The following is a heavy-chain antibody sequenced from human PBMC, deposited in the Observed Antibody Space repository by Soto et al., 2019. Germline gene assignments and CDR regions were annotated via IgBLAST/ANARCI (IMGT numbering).Heavy chain of an antibody. CDR1: GGTFSSYA. CDR2: TIPIFGTA. CDR3: ARGRARLSSSKYYFDY. V-gene: IGHV1-69*01. D-gene: IGHD6-13*01. Sequence: QVQLVQSGAEVKKPGSSVKVSCKASGGTFSSYAISWVRQAPGQGLEWMGGTIPIFGTANYAQKFQGRVTITADESTSTAYMELSSLRSEDTAVYYCARGRARLSSSKYYFDYWGQGTLVTVSS. J-gene: IGHJ4*02.